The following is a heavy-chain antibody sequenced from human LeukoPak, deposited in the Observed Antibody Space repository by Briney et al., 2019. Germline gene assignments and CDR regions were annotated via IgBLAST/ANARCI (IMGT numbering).Heavy chain of an antibody. CDR1: GFTFSSYA. V-gene: IGHV3-23*01. CDR2: ISGSGGGT. CDR3: AKVPDYDFWSGYYSH. J-gene: IGHJ4*02. D-gene: IGHD3-3*01. Sequence: GGLRLSCAASGFTFSSYAMSWVRQAPGKGLEWVSAISGSGGGTYYADSVKGRFTISRDNSKNTLYPQMNSLRAEDTAVYYCAKVPDYDFWSGYYSHWGQGTLVTVSS.